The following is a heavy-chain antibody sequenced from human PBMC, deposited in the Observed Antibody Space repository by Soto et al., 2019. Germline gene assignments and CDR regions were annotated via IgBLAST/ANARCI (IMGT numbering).Heavy chain of an antibody. Sequence: QLQLQESGPGLVKPSETLSLTCTVSGGSISSSSYYWGWIRQPPGKGLEWIGSIYYSGSTYYNPSLKSRVTTSVDTSKNQFSLKLSSVTAADTAVYYCARRGSVMVRGVGWFDPWGQGTLVTVSS. CDR3: ARRGSVMVRGVGWFDP. V-gene: IGHV4-39*01. J-gene: IGHJ5*02. CDR1: GGSISSSSYY. CDR2: IYYSGST. D-gene: IGHD3-10*01.